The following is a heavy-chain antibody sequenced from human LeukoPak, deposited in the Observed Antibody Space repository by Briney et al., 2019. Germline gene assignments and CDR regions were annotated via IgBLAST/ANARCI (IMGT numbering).Heavy chain of an antibody. J-gene: IGHJ6*02. CDR1: GFTFSSYW. V-gene: IGHV3-33*08. Sequence: GGSLRLSCAASGFTFSSYWMSWVRQAPGKGLEWVAVIWYDGSNKYYADSVKGRFTISRDNSKNTLYLQMNSLRAEDTAVYYCARDPGGLQFLGFYYYGMDVWGQGTTVTVSS. CDR2: IWYDGSNK. D-gene: IGHD5-24*01. CDR3: ARDPGGLQFLGFYYYGMDV.